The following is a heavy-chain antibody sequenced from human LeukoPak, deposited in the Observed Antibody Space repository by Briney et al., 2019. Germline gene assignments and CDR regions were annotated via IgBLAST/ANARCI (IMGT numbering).Heavy chain of an antibody. CDR1: GGSSSGYY. CDR3: ATIVVVPAAPYYFDY. D-gene: IGHD2-2*01. J-gene: IGHJ4*02. Sequence: SETLSLTCAVYGGSSSGYYWSWIRQPPGKGLEWIGEINHSGSTNYNPSLKSRVTISVDTSKNQFSLKLSSVTAADTAVYYCATIVVVPAAPYYFDYWGQGTLVTVPS. V-gene: IGHV4-34*01. CDR2: INHSGST.